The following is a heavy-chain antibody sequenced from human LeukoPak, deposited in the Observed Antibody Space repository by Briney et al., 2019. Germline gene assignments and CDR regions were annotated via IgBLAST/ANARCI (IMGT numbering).Heavy chain of an antibody. Sequence: GGSLRLSCAASGVTLSPYGMHWVRQAPGKGLEWVAAISYEGGTQHYADSVKGRFIISRDNPRNTLYLQMNILRTEDTAVYYCAKEGTPQVSTWYDLWGQGTQVIVSS. CDR2: ISYEGGTQ. V-gene: IGHV3-30*18. J-gene: IGHJ5*02. CDR1: GVTLSPYG. CDR3: AKEGTPQVSTWYDL. D-gene: IGHD3-10*01.